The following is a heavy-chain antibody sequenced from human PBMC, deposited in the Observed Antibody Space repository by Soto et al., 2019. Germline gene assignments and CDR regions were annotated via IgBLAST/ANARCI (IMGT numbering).Heavy chain of an antibody. CDR3: ASSIDRGGWPNEPFDI. D-gene: IGHD6-19*01. Sequence: EVQLLESGGGLVQPGGSLRLSCAASEFTFSNFAMGWVRQAPGKGLEWVSGIRSTGDHTYYSDSVRGRFTVSRDNSRDTVYLQMDSLRADDTADYYCASSIDRGGWPNEPFDIWGQGTMVRVSS. CDR1: EFTFSNFA. J-gene: IGHJ3*02. V-gene: IGHV3-23*01. CDR2: IRSTGDHT.